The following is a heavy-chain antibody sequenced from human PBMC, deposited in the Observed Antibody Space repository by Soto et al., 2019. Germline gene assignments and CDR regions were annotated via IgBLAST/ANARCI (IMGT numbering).Heavy chain of an antibody. CDR1: GFSLSTSGMC. Sequence: SGPPLVNPTQTLTLTCTFSGFSLSTSGMCVSWIRQPPGKALEWLARIDWDDDKYYSTSLKTRLTISKDTSKNQVVLTMTNMDPVDTAVYYCARDYLVVPHRVIDYWGQGTLVTVSS. J-gene: IGHJ4*02. CDR3: ARDYLVVPHRVIDY. D-gene: IGHD2-2*01. CDR2: IDWDDDK. V-gene: IGHV2-70*02.